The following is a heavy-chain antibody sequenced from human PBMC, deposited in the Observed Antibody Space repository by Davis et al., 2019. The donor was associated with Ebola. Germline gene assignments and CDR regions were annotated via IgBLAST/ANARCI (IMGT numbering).Heavy chain of an antibody. CDR1: GYTFTSYG. V-gene: IGHV1-18*04. CDR3: AKVSVRGVIVDYYYYYGMDV. CDR2: ISAYNGNT. D-gene: IGHD3-10*01. Sequence: ASVKVSCKASGYTFTSYGISWVRQAPGQGLEWMGWISAYNGNTNYAQKLQGRVTMTTDTSTSTAYMELRSLRSEDTAVYYCAKVSVRGVIVDYYYYYGMDVWGQGTTVTVSS. J-gene: IGHJ6*02.